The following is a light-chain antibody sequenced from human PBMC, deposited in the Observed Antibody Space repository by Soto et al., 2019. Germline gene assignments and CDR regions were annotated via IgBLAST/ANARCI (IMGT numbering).Light chain of an antibody. V-gene: IGKV3-20*01. Sequence: ETGLSLSPVTLSLYTGERATLSCRASQSIRSNYLAWYQQKPGQAPRLLIYGASNRATGIPDRFSGSGSGTDFTLTISRLEPEDFAVYYCQQYGSSGTFGQGTKVDIK. CDR2: GAS. J-gene: IGKJ1*01. CDR1: QSIRSNY. CDR3: QQYGSSGT.